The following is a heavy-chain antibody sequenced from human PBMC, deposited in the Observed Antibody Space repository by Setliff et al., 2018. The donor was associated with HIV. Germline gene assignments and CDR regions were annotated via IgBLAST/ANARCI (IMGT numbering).Heavy chain of an antibody. V-gene: IGHV1-69*13. CDR1: GDTVRNFS. J-gene: IGHJ3*01. CDR2: IIPLFGDP. CDR3: ASSFRGGFDV. Sequence: ASVKVSCKPSGDTVRNFSVNWVRQAPGQGLEWMGGIIPLFGDPTYAQKFQGGLTIIADESTSTGYMELSSLRSEDTAVYYCASSFRGGFDVWGQGTMVTVSS. D-gene: IGHD2-15*01.